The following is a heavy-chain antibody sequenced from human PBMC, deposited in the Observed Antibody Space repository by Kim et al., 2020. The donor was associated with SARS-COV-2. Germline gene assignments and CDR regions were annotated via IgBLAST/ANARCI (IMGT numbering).Heavy chain of an antibody. J-gene: IGHJ4*02. D-gene: IGHD3-22*01. Sequence: VKGRFTISRDDSKNTLYLQMNSLRAEDTAVYYCAKKWEYYYDSSGAMYYWGQGTLVTVSS. V-gene: IGHV3-23*01. CDR3: AKKWEYYYDSSGAMYY.